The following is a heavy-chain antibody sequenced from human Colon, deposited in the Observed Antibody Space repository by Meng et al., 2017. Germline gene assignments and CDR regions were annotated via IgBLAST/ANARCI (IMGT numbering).Heavy chain of an antibody. CDR1: GGSISGYY. Sequence: SETLSLTCVVSGGSISGYYWSWIRQTPGKDLEWIGSIYSSGNTDYNPSLRSRVTISLDTSKNQFSLNLSSVTAADMAVYYCAREVQSTTVRGTTGAFGIWGQGKKV. D-gene: IGHD3-10*01. CDR3: AREVQSTTVRGTTGAFGI. V-gene: IGHV4-59*01. CDR2: IYSSGNT. J-gene: IGHJ3*02.